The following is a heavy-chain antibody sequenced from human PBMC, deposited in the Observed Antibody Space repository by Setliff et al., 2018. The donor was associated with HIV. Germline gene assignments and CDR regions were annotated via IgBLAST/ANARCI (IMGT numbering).Heavy chain of an antibody. CDR1: GFTFSSYE. J-gene: IGHJ4*02. Sequence: PGGSLRLSCAASGFTFSSYEVNWVRQAPGKGLEWVSYISSSGSTIYYADSVKGRFTISRDNAKNSLYLQMNSLRAEDTAVYYCARDGYSYGSSSYFDYWGQGTLVTVSS. V-gene: IGHV3-48*03. D-gene: IGHD5-18*01. CDR3: ARDGYSYGSSSYFDY. CDR2: ISSSGSTI.